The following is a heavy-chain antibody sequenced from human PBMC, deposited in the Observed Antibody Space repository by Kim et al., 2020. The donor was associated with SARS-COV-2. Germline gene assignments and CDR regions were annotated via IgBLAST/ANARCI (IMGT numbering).Heavy chain of an antibody. CDR3: ARQEYAHYFDS. D-gene: IGHD2-2*01. J-gene: IGHJ4*02. CDR1: GFNVSGSY. CDR2: IYAGGST. Sequence: GGSLRLSCAPSGFNVSGSYMSWVRQAPGKGLEWVSVIYAGGSTFYADSVKGRFTISRDNSKNTLYLQMENVRVDDTAVYFCARQEYAHYFDSWGQGTLVT. V-gene: IGHV3-53*01.